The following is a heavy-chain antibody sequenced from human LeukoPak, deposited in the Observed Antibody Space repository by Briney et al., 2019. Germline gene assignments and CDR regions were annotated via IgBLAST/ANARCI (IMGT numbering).Heavy chain of an antibody. Sequence: ASVKVSCKASGYTFTSYGISWVRQAPGQGLEWMGWISAYNGNTNYAQKLQGRVTMTTDTSTSTAYMELRSLRSDDTAVYYCARDRVVPAAIYYYYYGMDVWGQGTTVTVPS. J-gene: IGHJ6*02. V-gene: IGHV1-18*01. CDR1: GYTFTSYG. CDR3: ARDRVVPAAIYYYYYGMDV. D-gene: IGHD2-2*01. CDR2: ISAYNGNT.